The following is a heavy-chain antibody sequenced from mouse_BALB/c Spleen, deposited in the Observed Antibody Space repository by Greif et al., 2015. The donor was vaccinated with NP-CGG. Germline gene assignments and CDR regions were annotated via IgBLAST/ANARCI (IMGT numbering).Heavy chain of an antibody. Sequence: VQLVESGAELMKPGASVKISCKATGYTFSSYWIEWVKQRPGHGLEWIGEILPGSGSTNYNEKFKGKATFTADTSSNTAYMQLSSLTSEDSAVYYCARDYRYDEEYFDYWGQGTTLTVSS. V-gene: IGHV1-9*01. D-gene: IGHD2-14*01. J-gene: IGHJ2*01. CDR1: GYTFSSYW. CDR3: ARDYRYDEEYFDY. CDR2: ILPGSGST.